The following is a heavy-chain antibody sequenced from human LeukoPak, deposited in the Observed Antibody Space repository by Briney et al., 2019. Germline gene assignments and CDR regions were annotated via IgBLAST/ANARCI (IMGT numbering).Heavy chain of an antibody. CDR1: GFTFNTYS. J-gene: IGHJ6*03. CDR2: ISSSSSFI. CDR3: ARLVKAEYQLPRYYYYMDV. D-gene: IGHD2-2*01. V-gene: IGHV3-21*01. Sequence: GGSLRLSCAASGFTFNTYSMIWVRQAPGKGLEWVSFISSSSSFIYYADSVKGRFTISRDNAKNSLYLQMNSLRAEDTAVYYCARLVKAEYQLPRYYYYMDVWGKGTTVTISS.